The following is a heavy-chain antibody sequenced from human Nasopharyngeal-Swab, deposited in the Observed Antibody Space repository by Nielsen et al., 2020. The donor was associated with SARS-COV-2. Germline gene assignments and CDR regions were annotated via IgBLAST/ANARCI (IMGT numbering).Heavy chain of an antibody. V-gene: IGHV3-23*01. Sequence: LSLTCAASGFTFSSYAMSWVRPALGKGLEWVSAISGSGGSTYYADSVKGRFTISRDNSKNTLYLQMNSLRAEDTAVYYCAKELSATVTTVGAFDIWGQGTMVTVSS. CDR1: GFTFSSYA. J-gene: IGHJ3*02. CDR2: ISGSGGST. D-gene: IGHD4-17*01. CDR3: AKELSATVTTVGAFDI.